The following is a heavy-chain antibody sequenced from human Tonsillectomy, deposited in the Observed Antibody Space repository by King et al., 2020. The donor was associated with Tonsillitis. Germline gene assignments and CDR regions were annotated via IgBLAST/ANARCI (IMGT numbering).Heavy chain of an antibody. Sequence: VQLVESGAEVKKPGASVNVSCKASGYTFTNYYMHWVRQAPGQGLEWMGIITPSGSSTSYAQKFQGRVTMTRDTSTSTVYMELSSLRSEDTAVYYCARGRVLGARGGFDYWGQGTLVTVSS. J-gene: IGHJ4*02. CDR1: GYTFTNYY. CDR3: ARGRVLGARGGFDY. V-gene: IGHV1-46*03. CDR2: ITPSGSST. D-gene: IGHD1-26*01.